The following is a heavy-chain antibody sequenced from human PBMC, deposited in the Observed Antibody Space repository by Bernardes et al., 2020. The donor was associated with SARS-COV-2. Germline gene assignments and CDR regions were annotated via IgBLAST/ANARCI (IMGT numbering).Heavy chain of an antibody. J-gene: IGHJ4*02. CDR1: GGYMTSFY. Sequence: SETLSLTCSVSGGYMTSFYWSWVRQAPGKGLEWIGYIHYLGSTYYNSSLRSRVTISVAPSKMQSSLNLRSVTAADTAIYYCSRMRGEGYNFPLDYWGPGTLVTVSS. CDR3: SRMRGEGYNFPLDY. D-gene: IGHD5-12*01. V-gene: IGHV4-59*01. CDR2: IHYLGST.